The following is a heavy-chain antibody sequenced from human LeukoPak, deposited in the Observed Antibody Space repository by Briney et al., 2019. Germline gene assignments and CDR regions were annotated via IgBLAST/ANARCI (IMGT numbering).Heavy chain of an antibody. Sequence: PSETLSLTCTVSGGSISDYYWSWIRQPPGKGLEWIGYSHYSGNTNYNPSLKSRVTISVDTSKNQFSLKLTSVTAADTAVYYCARLPGCSGGSCYRAFDMWGQGIMVTVSS. D-gene: IGHD2-15*01. CDR2: SHYSGNT. V-gene: IGHV4-59*08. CDR3: ARLPGCSGGSCYRAFDM. J-gene: IGHJ3*02. CDR1: GGSISDYY.